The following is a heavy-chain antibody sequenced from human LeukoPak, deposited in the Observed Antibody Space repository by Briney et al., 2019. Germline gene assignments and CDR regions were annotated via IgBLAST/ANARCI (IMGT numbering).Heavy chain of an antibody. CDR1: GYTFTSYY. D-gene: IGHD5-18*01. Sequence: ASVKVSCKASGYTFTSYYMHWVRQAPGQGLEWMGIINPSGGSTSYTQKFQGRVTMTRDTSTSTVYMELSSLRSEDTAVYYCATVDTAIVPAEHYYYGMDVWGQGTTVTVSS. CDR3: ATVDTAIVPAEHYYYGMDV. V-gene: IGHV1-46*01. CDR2: INPSGGST. J-gene: IGHJ6*02.